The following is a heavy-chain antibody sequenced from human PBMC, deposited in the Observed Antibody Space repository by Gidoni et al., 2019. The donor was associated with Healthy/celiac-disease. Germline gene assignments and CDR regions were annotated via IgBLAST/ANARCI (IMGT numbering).Heavy chain of an antibody. V-gene: IGHV4-61*02. D-gene: IGHD3-3*01. J-gene: IGHJ3*02. CDR3: AREGGGIFGVVIHHDAFDI. CDR2: IYTSGST. Sequence: QVQLQESGPGLVKPSQTLSLTCTVSGGSISSGSHYWSWIRQPAGKGLEWIGRIYTSGSTTYTPSLKSRVPISVDTSKNQFSLKLGSVTAADTAVYYCAREGGGIFGVVIHHDAFDIWGQGTMVTVSS. CDR1: GGSISSGSHY.